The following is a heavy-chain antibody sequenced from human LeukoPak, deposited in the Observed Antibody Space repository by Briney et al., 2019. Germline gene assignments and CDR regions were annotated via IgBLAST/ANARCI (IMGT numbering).Heavy chain of an antibody. V-gene: IGHV5-51*01. D-gene: IGHD2-15*01. CDR2: IYPGDSDT. CDR1: GYSFTSYW. CDR3: ARGAPNCSGGSCYYNWFDP. J-gene: IGHJ5*02. Sequence: GESLKISCKGSGYSFTSYWIGWVRQMPGKGLEWMGIIYPGDSDTRYSPSFQGQVTISADKSISTAYLQWSSLKASDTAMYYCARGAPNCSGGSCYYNWFDPXGQGTLVTVSS.